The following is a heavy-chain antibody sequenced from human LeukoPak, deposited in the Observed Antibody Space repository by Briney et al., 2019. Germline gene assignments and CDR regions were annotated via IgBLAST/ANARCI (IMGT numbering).Heavy chain of an antibody. V-gene: IGHV4-4*02. D-gene: IGHD5-12*01. CDR2: IYHSGST. CDR3: ARRHLEGYNAYGLFDY. J-gene: IGHJ4*02. Sequence: SGTLSLTCAVSGGSISGSNWWSWVRQSPGKGLEWIGEIYHSGSTNYNPSLRSRITISVDKSKNLFSLKLSSVTAADAGVYHCARRHLEGYNAYGLFDYWGQGTLVTVSS. CDR1: GGSISGSNW.